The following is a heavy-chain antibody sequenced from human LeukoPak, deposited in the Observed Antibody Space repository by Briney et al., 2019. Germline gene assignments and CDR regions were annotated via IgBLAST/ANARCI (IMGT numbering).Heavy chain of an antibody. CDR1: GGSISSYY. D-gene: IGHD3-22*01. V-gene: IGHV4-4*07. CDR2: IYTSGST. CDR3: AKRSGQYYYDSSGYTDY. Sequence: SETLSLTCTVSGGSISSYYWSWIRQPAGKGLEWIGRIYTSGSTNYNPSLKSRVTMSVDTSKNQFSLKLSSVTAADTAVYYCAKRSGQYYYDSSGYTDYWGQGTLVTVSS. J-gene: IGHJ4*02.